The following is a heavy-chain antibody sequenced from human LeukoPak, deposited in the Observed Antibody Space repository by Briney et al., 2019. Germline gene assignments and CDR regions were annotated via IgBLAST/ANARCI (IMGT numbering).Heavy chain of an antibody. V-gene: IGHV3-21*01. CDR3: ARDLAPGDILTLPGN. CDR1: GFTFSSYS. J-gene: IGHJ4*02. CDR2: ISSSSSYI. D-gene: IGHD3-9*01. Sequence: PGGSLRLPCAASGFTFSSYSMNWVRQAPGKGLEWVSSISSSSSYIYYADSVKGRFTISRDNAKNSLYLQMNSLRAEDTAVYYCARDLAPGDILTLPGNWGQGTLVTVSS.